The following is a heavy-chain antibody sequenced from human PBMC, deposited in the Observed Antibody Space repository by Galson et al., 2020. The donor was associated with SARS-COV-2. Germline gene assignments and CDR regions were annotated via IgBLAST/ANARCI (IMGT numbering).Heavy chain of an antibody. J-gene: IGHJ6*02. Sequence: SETLSLTCTVSGGSISSGGYYWSWIRQHPGKGLEWIGYIYYRGSTYYNPSLKSRVTISVDTSKNQFSLKLSSVTAADTAVYYCARARYCSSTSCYENYYYYGMDVWGQGTTVTVSS. V-gene: IGHV4-31*03. CDR2: IYYRGST. CDR3: ARARYCSSTSCYENYYYYGMDV. D-gene: IGHD2-2*01. CDR1: GGSISSGGYY.